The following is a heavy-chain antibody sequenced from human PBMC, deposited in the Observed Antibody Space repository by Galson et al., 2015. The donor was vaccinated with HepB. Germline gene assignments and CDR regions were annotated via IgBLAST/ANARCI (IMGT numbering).Heavy chain of an antibody. V-gene: IGHV3-9*01. CDR1: GFTFDDYA. J-gene: IGHJ3*02. D-gene: IGHD2-2*01. CDR2: ISWNSGSI. CDR3: AKDKKKGGTSTSGQRAFEI. Sequence: SLRLSCAASGFTFDDYAMHWVRQAPGKGLEWVSGISWNSGSIGYADSVKGRFTISRDNAKNSLYLQMNSLRGEDTALYYCAKDKKKGGTSTSGQRAFEIWGQGTMVTVSS.